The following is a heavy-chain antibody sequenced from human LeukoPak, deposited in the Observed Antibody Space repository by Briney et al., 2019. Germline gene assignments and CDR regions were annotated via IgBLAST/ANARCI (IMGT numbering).Heavy chain of an antibody. CDR1: GFTSSELW. CDR3: VGGYGWLPDY. Sequence: PGGSLRLSCVASGFTSSELWMNWVRQAPGKGLEWVANIKQDGSEKNYVDSVKGRFTISRDNAKNSVYLQMNSLRVEDTAVYYCVGGYGWLPDYWGQGTLVTVSS. CDR2: IKQDGSEK. D-gene: IGHD6-19*01. J-gene: IGHJ4*02. V-gene: IGHV3-7*04.